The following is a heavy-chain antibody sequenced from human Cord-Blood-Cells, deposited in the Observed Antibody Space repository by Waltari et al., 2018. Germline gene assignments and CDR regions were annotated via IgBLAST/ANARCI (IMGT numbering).Heavy chain of an antibody. Sequence: QVQLVQSGAEVKKPGSSVKVSCKASGGTCSSYAISWVRQAPGPGLEWMGGIIPIFGTANYAQKFQGRVTITADESTSTAYMELSSLRSEDTAVYYCARRDYYDSSGYYYYYYGMDVWGQGTTVTVSS. CDR2: IIPIFGTA. CDR1: GGTCSSYA. D-gene: IGHD3-22*01. V-gene: IGHV1-69*01. J-gene: IGHJ6*02. CDR3: ARRDYYDSSGYYYYYYGMDV.